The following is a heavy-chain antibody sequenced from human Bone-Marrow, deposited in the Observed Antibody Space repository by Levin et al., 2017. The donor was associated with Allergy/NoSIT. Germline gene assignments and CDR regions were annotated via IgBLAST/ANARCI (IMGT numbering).Heavy chain of an antibody. CDR2: ISSSSSYI. V-gene: IGHV3-21*01. CDR1: GFTFSSYS. D-gene: IGHD3-3*01. Sequence: PGGSLRLSCAASGFTFSSYSMNWVRQAPGKGLEWVSSISSSSSYIYYADSVKGRFTISRDNAKNSLYLQMNSLRAEDTAVYYCARDSRPYYDFWSGYFSETGAGYYFDYWGQGTLVTVSS. J-gene: IGHJ4*02. CDR3: ARDSRPYYDFWSGYFSETGAGYYFDY.